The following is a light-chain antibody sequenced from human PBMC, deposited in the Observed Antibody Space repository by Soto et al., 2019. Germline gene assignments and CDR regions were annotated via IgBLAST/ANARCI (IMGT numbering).Light chain of an antibody. J-gene: IGLJ2*01. CDR2: VNSDGSH. V-gene: IGLV4-69*01. CDR1: SGHNNYA. Sequence: QPVLTQSPSASASLGASVRLTCTLSSGHNNYAIAWHQQQPEKGPRYLMKVNSDGSHIKGDGIPDRFSGSTSGAERHLTISSLQSEDEADYYCQTWGTGIHVVFGGGTKLTVL. CDR3: QTWGTGIHVV.